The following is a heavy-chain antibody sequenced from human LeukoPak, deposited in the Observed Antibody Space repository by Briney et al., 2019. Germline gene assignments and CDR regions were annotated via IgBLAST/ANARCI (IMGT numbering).Heavy chain of an antibody. CDR2: ISGSGGST. CDR1: GFTFSSYA. Sequence: GGSLRLSCAASGFTFSSYAMSWVRQAPGKGLEWVSAISGSGGSTYYADSVKGRFTISRDNSKNTLYLQMNSLRAEDTAVYYCAKGADSSGCFGRGYADYFDYWGQRTLVTVSS. V-gene: IGHV3-23*01. J-gene: IGHJ4*02. CDR3: AKGADSSGCFGRGYADYFDY. D-gene: IGHD3-22*01.